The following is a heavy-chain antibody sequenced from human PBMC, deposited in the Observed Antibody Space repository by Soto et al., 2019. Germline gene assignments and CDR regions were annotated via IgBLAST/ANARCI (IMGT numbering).Heavy chain of an antibody. CDR3: AKLWFRESSGDY. CDR1: GFTFSSNA. V-gene: IGHV3-23*01. Sequence: EVQLLESGGGLVQPGGSLRLSCAASGFTFSSNAMTWVRQAPGKRLEWVSAITGSGGTTYYADSVKGRFTISRDNSKNTLYLQMNSLRAEDTAVYYCAKLWFRESSGDYWGQGTLVTVSS. D-gene: IGHD3-10*01. CDR2: ITGSGGTT. J-gene: IGHJ4*02.